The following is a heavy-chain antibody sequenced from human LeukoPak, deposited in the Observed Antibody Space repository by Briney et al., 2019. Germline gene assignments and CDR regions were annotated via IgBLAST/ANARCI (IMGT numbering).Heavy chain of an antibody. CDR2: INPNSGGT. D-gene: IGHD3-22*01. CDR1: GYTFTGYY. CDR3: AREGYYDGSGYRFDY. J-gene: IGHJ4*02. Sequence: ASVKVSCKASGYTFTGYYMHWVRQAPGQGLEWMGWINPNSGGTNYAQKFQGRVTMTRDTSISTAYMELSRLRSDDTAVYYCAREGYYDGSGYRFDYWGQGTLVTVSS. V-gene: IGHV1-2*02.